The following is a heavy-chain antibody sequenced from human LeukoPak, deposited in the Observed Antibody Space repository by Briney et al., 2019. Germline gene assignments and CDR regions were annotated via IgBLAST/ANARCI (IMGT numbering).Heavy chain of an antibody. D-gene: IGHD6-13*01. Sequence: GGSLRLSCAASGFTFSSYWMSWVRQAPGKGLEWVSAISGSGGSTYYADSVKGRFTISRDNSKNTLYLQMNSLRAEDTAVYYCAKGDRDGSSWYLAWNYFDYWGQGTLVSVSS. V-gene: IGHV3-23*01. CDR2: ISGSGGST. CDR1: GFTFSSYW. J-gene: IGHJ4*02. CDR3: AKGDRDGSSWYLAWNYFDY.